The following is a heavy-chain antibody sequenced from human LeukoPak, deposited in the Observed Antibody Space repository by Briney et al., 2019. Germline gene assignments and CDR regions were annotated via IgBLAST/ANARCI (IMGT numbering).Heavy chain of an antibody. Sequence: GGSLRLSCAASGFTFSSYSMNWVRQAPGKGLEWVSYISSSSSTIYYADSVKGRFTISRDNAKNSLYLQMNSLRAEDTAVYYCAKDGGSYPSASYYFDYWGQGTLVTVSS. CDR2: ISSSSSTI. V-gene: IGHV3-48*01. CDR1: GFTFSSYS. CDR3: AKDGGSYPSASYYFDY. J-gene: IGHJ4*02. D-gene: IGHD1-26*01.